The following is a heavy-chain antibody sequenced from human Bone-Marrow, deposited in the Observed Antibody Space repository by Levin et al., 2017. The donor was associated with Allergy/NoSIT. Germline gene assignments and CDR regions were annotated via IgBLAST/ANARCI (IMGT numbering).Heavy chain of an antibody. V-gene: IGHV4-61*01. J-gene: IGHJ6*02. CDR3: ARAGRVGPARVYYVMGV. CDR1: GDSVSNGTYQ. CDR2: IYYSGST. D-gene: IGHD2-21*02. Sequence: SETLSLTCSVSGDSVSNGTYQWAWIRQPPGKGLEWIGYIYYSGSTNYNPSLKSRVTISVDTSKNQFSLKLSPVTAAATAVYYCARAGRVGPARVYYVMGVWGQGTAVTVSS.